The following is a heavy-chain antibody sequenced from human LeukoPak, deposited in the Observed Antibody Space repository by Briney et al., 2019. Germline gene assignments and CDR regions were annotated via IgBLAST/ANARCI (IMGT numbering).Heavy chain of an antibody. D-gene: IGHD1-1*01. J-gene: IGHJ6*03. CDR2: ISYDGSNK. V-gene: IGHV3-30*18. CDR3: AKASEPTTYYYYYMDV. CDR1: GFTFSSYG. Sequence: GGSLRLSCAASGFTFSSYGMHWVRQAPGKGLEWVAVISYDGSNKYYAVSVKGRFTISRDNSKNTLYMQMNSLRAEDTAVYYCAKASEPTTYYYYYMDVWGKGTTVTVSS.